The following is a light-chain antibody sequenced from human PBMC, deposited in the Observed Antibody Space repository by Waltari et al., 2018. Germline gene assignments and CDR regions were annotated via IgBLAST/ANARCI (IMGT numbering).Light chain of an antibody. CDR2: DVT. J-gene: IGLJ3*02. CDR1: SSDVGGYNY. Sequence: QSALTQPRSVSGSPGQSVTISCTGTSSDVGGYNYVSWYQHHPGKAPKLIIYDVTKRPSGVPDRFSASKSGNTASLTISGLQAEDEADYYCCSYAGSITFWVFGGGTKLTVL. V-gene: IGLV2-11*01. CDR3: CSYAGSITFWV.